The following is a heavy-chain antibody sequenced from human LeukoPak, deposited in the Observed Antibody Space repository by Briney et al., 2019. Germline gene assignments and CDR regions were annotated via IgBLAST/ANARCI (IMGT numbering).Heavy chain of an antibody. CDR2: IYPGDSDT. CDR3: ARYNAQSPWLGYCSSTSCPGAFDI. V-gene: IGHV5-51*01. CDR1: GYSFTSYW. J-gene: IGHJ3*02. Sequence: GESLKISCKGSGYSFTSYWIGWVRQMPGKGLEWMGIIYPGDSDTRYSPSFQGQVTISADKSISTAYLQWSSLKASDTAMYYCARYNAQSPWLGYCSSTSCPGAFDIWGQGTMVTVSS. D-gene: IGHD2-2*01.